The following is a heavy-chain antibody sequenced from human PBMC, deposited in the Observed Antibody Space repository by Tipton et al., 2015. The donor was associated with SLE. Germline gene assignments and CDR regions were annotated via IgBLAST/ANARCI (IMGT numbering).Heavy chain of an antibody. V-gene: IGHV4-34*01. D-gene: IGHD2-21*01. CDR1: GVSFSGYY. J-gene: IGHJ4*02. CDR2: INDAEGT. Sequence: LRLSCEVYGVSFSGYYWSWIRQSPGKGLEWIGEINDAEGTKYNPSLESRVTMSIDTSKNRFSLNMNSMTAADTAVYYCARGFRPYYFDPWGQGTLVTVSS. CDR3: ARGFRPYYFDP.